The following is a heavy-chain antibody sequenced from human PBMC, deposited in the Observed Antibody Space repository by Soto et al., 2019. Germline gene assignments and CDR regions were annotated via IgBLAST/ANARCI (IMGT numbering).Heavy chain of an antibody. D-gene: IGHD5-12*01. CDR2: IFNDGSGK. J-gene: IGHJ6*02. V-gene: IGHV3-30*18. CDR3: AKDQSVGLHQDYGMDV. CDR1: GFTFSSYG. Sequence: QVQLVESGGGVVQPGRSLRLSCAASGFTFSSYGMHWVRRAPGKGLDWVAVIFNDGSGKHYTDSVKGRFTISRDNSKNTLFLQMDSLTTEDTAVYYCAKDQSVGLHQDYGMDVWGQGTTVTVSS.